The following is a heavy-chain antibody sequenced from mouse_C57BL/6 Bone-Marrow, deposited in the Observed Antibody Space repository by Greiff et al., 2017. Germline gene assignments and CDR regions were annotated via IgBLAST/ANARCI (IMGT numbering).Heavy chain of an antibody. CDR3: AREDLLGAY. CDR1: GYSITSGYY. J-gene: IGHJ3*01. V-gene: IGHV3-6*01. Sequence: EVQLVESGPGLVKPSQSLSLTCSVTGYSITSGYYWNWIRQFPGNKLEWMGYISYDGSNNYNPSLKNRISITRDTSKNQFFLKLNSVTTEDTATYYCAREDLLGAYWGQGTLVTVSA. D-gene: IGHD3-1*01. CDR2: ISYDGSN.